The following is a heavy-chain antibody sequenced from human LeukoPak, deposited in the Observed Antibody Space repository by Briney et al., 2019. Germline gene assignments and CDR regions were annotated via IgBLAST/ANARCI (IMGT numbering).Heavy chain of an antibody. V-gene: IGHV4-39*01. J-gene: IGHJ6*03. Sequence: SETLSLTCTVSGGSISSSSYYWGWIRQPPGKGLEWIGSIYYSGSTYYNPSLKSRVTISVDTSKNQFSLKLSSVTAADTAVYYCAGLEVVPAHEAAGSAYYMDVWGKGTTVTVSS. CDR2: IYYSGST. CDR1: GGSISSSSYY. CDR3: AGLEVVPAHEAAGSAYYMDV. D-gene: IGHD2-2*01.